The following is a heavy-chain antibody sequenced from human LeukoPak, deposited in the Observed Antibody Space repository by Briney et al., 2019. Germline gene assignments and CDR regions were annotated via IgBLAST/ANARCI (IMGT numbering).Heavy chain of an antibody. Sequence: GGSLRLSCAASGFTFVSYWMHWFRQAPEKGLVWVSRINGYGSSTDFADSVKGRLTISRDNAKNTLYLQMNSLRAEDTAVYYCARDAPGNTALDYWGQGTLVTVSS. CDR3: ARDAPGNTALDY. J-gene: IGHJ4*02. V-gene: IGHV3-74*01. D-gene: IGHD5-18*01. CDR1: GFTFVSYW. CDR2: INGYGSST.